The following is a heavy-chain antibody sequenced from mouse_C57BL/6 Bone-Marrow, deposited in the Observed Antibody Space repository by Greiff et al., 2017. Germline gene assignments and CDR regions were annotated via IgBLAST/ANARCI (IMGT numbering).Heavy chain of an antibody. CDR2: INPSTGGT. Sequence: EVQLQESGPELVKPGASVKISCKASGYSFTGYYMNWVKQSPEKSLEWIGEINPSTGGTTYNQKFKAKATLTVDKSSSTAYMQLKSLTSEDSAVYYCARYGGYFPMDYWGQGTSVTVSS. V-gene: IGHV1-42*01. CDR3: ARYGGYFPMDY. J-gene: IGHJ4*01. D-gene: IGHD1-1*01. CDR1: GYSFTGYY.